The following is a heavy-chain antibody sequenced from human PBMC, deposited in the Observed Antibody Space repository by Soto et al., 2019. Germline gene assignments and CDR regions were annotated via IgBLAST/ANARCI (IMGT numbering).Heavy chain of an antibody. J-gene: IGHJ6*02. Sequence: SETLSLTCAVYGGSFSGYYWSWIRQPPGKGLEWIGEINHSGSTNYNPSLKSRVTIPVDTSKNQFSLRLSSVTAADTAVYYCARGHIVVVPAAIRYYYYGMDVWGQGTTVTVSS. CDR3: ARGHIVVVPAAIRYYYYGMDV. CDR2: INHSGST. D-gene: IGHD2-2*02. CDR1: GGSFSGYY. V-gene: IGHV4-34*01.